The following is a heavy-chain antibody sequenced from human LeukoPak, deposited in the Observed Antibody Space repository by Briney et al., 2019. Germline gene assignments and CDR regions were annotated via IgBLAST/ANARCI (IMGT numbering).Heavy chain of an antibody. CDR2: IYSGGST. D-gene: IGHD3-10*01. CDR1: GFIVSSNY. Sequence: GGSLRLSCAASGFIVSSNYMSWVRQAPGKGLEWVSVIYSGGSTYYADSVKGRFTIPRDNSKNTLYLQMNSLRAEDTAVYYCARWWLGFDYWGQGTLVTVSS. V-gene: IGHV3-53*01. CDR3: ARWWLGFDY. J-gene: IGHJ4*02.